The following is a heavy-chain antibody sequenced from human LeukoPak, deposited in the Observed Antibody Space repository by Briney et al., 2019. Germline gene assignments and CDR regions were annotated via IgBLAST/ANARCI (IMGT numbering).Heavy chain of an antibody. Sequence: ASVKVSCKASGYTFTGHYMHWVRQAPGQGLEWMGWISPNSGDTDYAQRFQGRVTMTRDTSISAAYMELSRLRSDDTAVYYCARAAIAVAGDYHYHYMDVWGKGTTVTVSS. CDR3: ARAAIAVAGDYHYHYMDV. J-gene: IGHJ6*03. CDR1: GYTFTGHY. V-gene: IGHV1-2*02. D-gene: IGHD6-19*01. CDR2: ISPNSGDT.